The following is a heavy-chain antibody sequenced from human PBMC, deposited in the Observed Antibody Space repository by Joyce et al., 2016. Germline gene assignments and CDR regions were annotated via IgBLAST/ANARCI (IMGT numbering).Heavy chain of an antibody. CDR1: GGSFSGYY. V-gene: IGHV4-34*01. Sequence: QVQLQQWGAGLLKPSETLSLPCAVYGGSFSGYYWTFIRQPPGKGLEWIGEINVGGITNYKPSLKSRVTILLDTSKNQFSLKLTSVTAADTAVYYCARGRGYTTSVRRRGMDVWGQGTTVTVSS. D-gene: IGHD6-13*01. CDR2: INVGGIT. CDR3: ARGRGYTTSVRRRGMDV. J-gene: IGHJ6*02.